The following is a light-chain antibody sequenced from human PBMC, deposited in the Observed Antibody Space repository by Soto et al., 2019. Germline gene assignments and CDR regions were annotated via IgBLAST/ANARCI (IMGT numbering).Light chain of an antibody. Sequence: EIVMTQSPATLSVSPGERATLSCRASQNIRSNLAWYQQKPGQPPTLLVSDASTRARNIPARFNGSGSGTEFTLAISSLQSEDFAVYYCQHYKNWPPWTFGQGTKVEIK. CDR3: QHYKNWPPWT. V-gene: IGKV3-15*01. J-gene: IGKJ1*01. CDR2: DAS. CDR1: QNIRSN.